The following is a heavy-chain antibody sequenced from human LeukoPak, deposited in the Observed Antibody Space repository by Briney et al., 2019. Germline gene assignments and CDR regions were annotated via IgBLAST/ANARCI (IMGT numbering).Heavy chain of an antibody. CDR3: ARASRPDCSGGSCYPHK. J-gene: IGHJ4*02. V-gene: IGHV3-21*01. Sequence: GGSLRLSCAASGFTFSSYSMNWVRQAPGKGLEWVSSISSSSSYIYYADSVKGRFTISRDNAKNSLYLQMNSLRAEDTAVYYCARASRPDCSGGSCYPHKWGQGTLVTVSS. D-gene: IGHD2-15*01. CDR2: ISSSSSYI. CDR1: GFTFSSYS.